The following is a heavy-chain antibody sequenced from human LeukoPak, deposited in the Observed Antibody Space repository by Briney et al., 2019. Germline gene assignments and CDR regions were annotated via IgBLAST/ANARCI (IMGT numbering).Heavy chain of an antibody. V-gene: IGHV3-30*03. CDR3: GRGNDF. D-gene: IGHD3-3*01. J-gene: IGHJ4*02. CDR1: GFTFSSYG. Sequence: GGSLRLSCAASGFTFSSYGMHWVRQAPGKGLEWVAVISYDGSNKYYADSVKGRFTISRDNAKNSLYLQMNSLRAEDTAVYYCGRGNDFWGQGTLVTVSS. CDR2: ISYDGSNK.